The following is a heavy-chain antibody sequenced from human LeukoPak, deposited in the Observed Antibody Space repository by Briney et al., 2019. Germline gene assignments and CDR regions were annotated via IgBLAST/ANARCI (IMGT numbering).Heavy chain of an antibody. Sequence: GGSLRLSCAASGFTFSSYWMHWVRQAPGKGLVWVSRINSDGISTTYADSVKGRFTISRDNAKNTLYLQMNSLRDEDTAVYYCAREGGYCSGPSCYKYFDYWGQGILVSVSS. D-gene: IGHD2-2*01. CDR2: INSDGIST. V-gene: IGHV3-74*01. CDR1: GFTFSSYW. J-gene: IGHJ4*02. CDR3: AREGGYCSGPSCYKYFDY.